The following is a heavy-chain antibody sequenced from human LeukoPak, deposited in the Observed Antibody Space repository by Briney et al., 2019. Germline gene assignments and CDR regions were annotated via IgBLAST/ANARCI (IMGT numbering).Heavy chain of an antibody. V-gene: IGHV3-21*01. J-gene: IGHJ3*01. CDR3: ARDHGYAAPDV. CDR1: GFTFSSYS. Sequence: GGTLRLSCAASGFTFSSYSMNWVRQAPGKGLEWVSCISISSSYIYYADSVKGRFTISRDNAKNSLYLQMNSLRVEDTAVYYCARDHGYAAPDVWGQGTMVTVSS. D-gene: IGHD1-1*01. CDR2: ISISSSYI.